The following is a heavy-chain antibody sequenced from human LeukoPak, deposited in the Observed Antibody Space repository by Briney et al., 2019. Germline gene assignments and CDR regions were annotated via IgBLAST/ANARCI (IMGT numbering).Heavy chain of an antibody. CDR3: ARDPLLIGYASDWSGNSMDS. V-gene: IGHV3-23*01. CDR2: DTSQTDSI. J-gene: IGHJ4*02. D-gene: IGHD6-19*01. Sequence: GGSLRLSRAPSGFSFSIYAMSWVPQAPEKGLGWVSADTSQTDSIYYAESVKGRFAISRDNSKNPLYLQLNSLRAEDTAVYYCARDPLLIGYASDWSGNSMDSWGKGTMVTVSS. CDR1: GFSFSIYA.